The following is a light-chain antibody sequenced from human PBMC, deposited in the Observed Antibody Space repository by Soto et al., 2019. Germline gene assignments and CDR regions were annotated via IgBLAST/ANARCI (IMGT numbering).Light chain of an antibody. V-gene: IGKV1-39*01. CDR2: GAS. Sequence: IQLTQSPSSLSASVGDRVTVTCRASQSINIYLNWYHQKPVKAPTLLIYGASTLQSGVPSRFSGGGSRTDFTLTISSLQTEDFATYYCQQSYRSPYTFGQGTKLEI. J-gene: IGKJ2*01. CDR3: QQSYRSPYT. CDR1: QSINIY.